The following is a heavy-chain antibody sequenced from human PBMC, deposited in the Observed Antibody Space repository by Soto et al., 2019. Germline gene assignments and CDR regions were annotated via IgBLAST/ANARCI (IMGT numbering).Heavy chain of an antibody. CDR2: ISETGSHT. J-gene: IGHJ4*02. CDR3: ARSLRATSPLAF. CDR1: GFTFTDYH. Sequence: GGSLRLSCEASGFTFTDYHMSWIRQAPGKGLEWVALISETGSHTAYAESVKGRFTISRDNARPSVFLQMNSLRSDDTAVYFCARSLRATSPLAFWGQGTPVTVSS. V-gene: IGHV3-11*06.